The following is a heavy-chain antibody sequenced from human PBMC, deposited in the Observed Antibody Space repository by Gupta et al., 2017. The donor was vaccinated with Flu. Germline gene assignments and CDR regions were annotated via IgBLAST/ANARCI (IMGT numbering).Heavy chain of an antibody. CDR1: SFHFSSHL. D-gene: IGHD2-2*01. CDR2: ISGSVGRT. Sequence: EVHRFALWGGFVQRGGSMLPSCAASSFHFSSHLINWVRQAPGKGLGWVSAISGSVGRTYYADSVKGRFTISRDNSKNTLYLQMDSLRAEDTAVYYCAKAGVVPAAKNCYYYYYYGMDVWGQGTTVTVSS. CDR3: AKAGVVPAAKNCYYYYYYGMDV. V-gene: IGHV3-23*01. J-gene: IGHJ6*02.